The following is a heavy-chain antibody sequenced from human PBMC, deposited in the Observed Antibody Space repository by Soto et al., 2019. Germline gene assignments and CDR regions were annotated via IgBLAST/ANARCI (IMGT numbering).Heavy chain of an antibody. CDR2: ISPSTSHI. V-gene: IGHV3-21*01. CDR1: GFTFSSCT. Sequence: EVHLVESGGGLVKPGGSLILSCAVSGFTFSSCTMNWVRRAPGKGLEWVSSISPSTSHIYYADSAKGRFTISRDNAKNSLFLQMNSLRAEDTAVYYCSGCSGGACHQNYGMDVWGQGTTVTVSS. CDR3: SGCSGGACHQNYGMDV. J-gene: IGHJ6*02. D-gene: IGHD2-15*01.